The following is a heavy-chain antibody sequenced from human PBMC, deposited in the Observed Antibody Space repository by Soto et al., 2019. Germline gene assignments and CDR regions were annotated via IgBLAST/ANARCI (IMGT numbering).Heavy chain of an antibody. CDR3: ASLSGDTAIVF. D-gene: IGHD5-18*01. J-gene: IGHJ4*02. Sequence: QVQLVESGGGVVQPGRSLRLSCAASGFTFSSYAMHWVRQAPGKGLEWVAVISYDGSNKYYADSVKGRFTISRDNSKNTLYLQMNSLRAEDTAVYYCASLSGDTAIVFWGQGTLVTVSS. CDR2: ISYDGSNK. V-gene: IGHV3-30-3*01. CDR1: GFTFSSYA.